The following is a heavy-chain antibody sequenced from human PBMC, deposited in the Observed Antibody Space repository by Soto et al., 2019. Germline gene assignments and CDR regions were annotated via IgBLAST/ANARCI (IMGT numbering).Heavy chain of an antibody. CDR1: GYSFSGYD. D-gene: IGHD3-10*01. J-gene: IGHJ3*02. Sequence: QGKLVQSGPEVKKPGASVKVSCAASGYSFSGYDITWVRQAPGQGLEWLGWVSTSIRSTMSAEKLQGRLTMTTDTSTTTVYMELRGLTSDDTAVYYCARDSGAALYGEDALDIWGQGTMVSVSS. V-gene: IGHV1-18*04. CDR2: VSTSIRST. CDR3: ARDSGAALYGEDALDI.